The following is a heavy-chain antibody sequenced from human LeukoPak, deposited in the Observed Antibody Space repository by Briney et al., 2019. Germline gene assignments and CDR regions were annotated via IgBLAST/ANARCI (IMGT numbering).Heavy chain of an antibody. CDR1: GYTFTGYD. CDR3: ARVQWSDYYDSSGYCCAFHM. J-gene: IGHJ3*02. D-gene: IGHD3-22*01. V-gene: IGHV1-2*02. CDR2: INPYSGGT. Sequence: ASVKVSCKASGYTFTGYDMRWVRQAPGQGLEWMGWINPYSGGTNYAQKLQGRVTMTRDTSISTAYMELSRLRSDDTAVYYCARVQWSDYYDSSGYCCAFHMWGQGTMVTVSS.